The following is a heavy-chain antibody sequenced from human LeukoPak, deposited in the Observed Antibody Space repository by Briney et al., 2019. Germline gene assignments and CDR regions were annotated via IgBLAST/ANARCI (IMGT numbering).Heavy chain of an antibody. Sequence: PSETLSLTCTVSGGSISSSTYYWGWIRQHPGKGLEWIGYIYYSGSTYYNPSLKSRVTISVDTSKNQFSLKLSSVTAADTAVYYCARDRYIAAAGTRYGMDVWGQGTTVTVSS. CDR2: IYYSGST. V-gene: IGHV4-31*03. J-gene: IGHJ6*02. CDR3: ARDRYIAAAGTRYGMDV. D-gene: IGHD6-13*01. CDR1: GGSISSSTYY.